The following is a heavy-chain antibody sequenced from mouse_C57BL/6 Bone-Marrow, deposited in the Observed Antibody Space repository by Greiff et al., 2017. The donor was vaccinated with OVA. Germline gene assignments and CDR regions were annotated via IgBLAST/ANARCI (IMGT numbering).Heavy chain of an antibody. Sequence: EVKLVESGGGLVQPGDSLSLSCAASGFTFTNYYMSWVRQPPGKALEWLAFIRNKPNGSTTEYSASVKGRFTISRDNSQCILYLQMNARRAEDSATYYCARYKGRVAVDYFDYWGQGTALTVSS. CDR3: ARYKGRVAVDYFDY. CDR2: IRNKPNGSTT. J-gene: IGHJ2*01. V-gene: IGHV7-3*01. CDR1: GFTFTNYY. D-gene: IGHD1-1*01.